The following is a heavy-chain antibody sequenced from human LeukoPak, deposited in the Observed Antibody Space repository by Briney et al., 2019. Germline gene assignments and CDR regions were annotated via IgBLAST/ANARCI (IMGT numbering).Heavy chain of an antibody. D-gene: IGHD3-22*01. J-gene: IGHJ5*01. CDR1: GYSFTNYL. V-gene: IGHV5-51*01. CDR3: ARRSIGVFDS. CDR2: IYPGDSET. Sequence: MTGESLKISWGGSGYSFTNYLIGWVRQMPRKGLQWMGIIYPGDSETKYSPPFQGQVILSADKSISTAYLQLSSLKASDTAIYYCARRSIGVFDSWGQGTLVTVSS.